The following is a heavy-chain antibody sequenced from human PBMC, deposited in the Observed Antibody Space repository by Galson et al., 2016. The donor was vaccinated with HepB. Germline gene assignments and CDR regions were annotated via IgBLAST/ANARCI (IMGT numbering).Heavy chain of an antibody. CDR1: GYSFSDYY. CDR2: IIPMFGTP. CDR3: ARDNGYYYDRSGYPTQGYYDL. Sequence: SVKVSCKASGYSFSDYYMHWVRQAPGQGLEWMGGIIPMFGTPNYAQKFRDRLTITADESTTTAFMELSSLRSEDTAVYFCARDNGYYYDRSGYPTQGYYDLWGRGTLVTVSS. J-gene: IGHJ2*01. V-gene: IGHV1-69*13. D-gene: IGHD3-22*01.